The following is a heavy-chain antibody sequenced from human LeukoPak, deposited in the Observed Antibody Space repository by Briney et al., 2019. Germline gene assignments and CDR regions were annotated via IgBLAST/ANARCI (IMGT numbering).Heavy chain of an antibody. CDR1: GYTFTGYY. J-gene: IGHJ5*02. D-gene: IGHD2-15*01. CDR3: ARGSDIVVVVAATPKVGWFDP. Sequence: ASVKVSCKASGYTFTGYYMHWLRQAPGQGLEWMGWINPNSGGTNYAQKFQGWVTMTRDTSISTAYMELSRLRSDDTAVYYCARGSDIVVVVAATPKVGWFDPWGQGTLVTVSS. V-gene: IGHV1-2*04. CDR2: INPNSGGT.